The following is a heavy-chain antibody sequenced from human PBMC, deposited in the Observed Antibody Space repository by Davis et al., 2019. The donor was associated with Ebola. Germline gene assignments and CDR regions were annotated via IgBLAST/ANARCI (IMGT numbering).Heavy chain of an antibody. V-gene: IGHV4-34*01. CDR1: GGSFSGYY. CDR2: INHSGST. CDR3: ARESIAAAGTSSFDY. J-gene: IGHJ4*02. Sequence: SETLSLTCAVYGGSFSGYYWSWIRQPPGKGLEWIGEINHSGSTNYNPSHKSRVTISVDTSKNQFSLKLSSVTAADTAVYYCARESIAAAGTSSFDYWGQGTLVTVSS. D-gene: IGHD6-13*01.